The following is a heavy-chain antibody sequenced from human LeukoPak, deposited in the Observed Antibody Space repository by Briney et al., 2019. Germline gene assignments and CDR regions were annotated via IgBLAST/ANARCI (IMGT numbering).Heavy chain of an antibody. V-gene: IGHV3-30*04. CDR2: ISSDGSYK. Sequence: GGSLRLSCAASGFTFRSYAIHWVRQAPGQGLEWVTIISSDGSYKNYADSVKGRFTISRDNSKNTLYLQMNSLRPEDTAVYYCARGLAYYYDSTTYFLDYWGQGTLVTVSS. CDR3: ARGLAYYYDSTTYFLDY. D-gene: IGHD3-22*01. CDR1: GFTFRSYA. J-gene: IGHJ4*02.